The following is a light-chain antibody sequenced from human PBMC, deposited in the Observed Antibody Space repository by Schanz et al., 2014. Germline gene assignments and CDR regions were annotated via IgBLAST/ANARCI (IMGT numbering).Light chain of an antibody. Sequence: QSVLTQPPSASGTPGQRITIPCSGSSSNIGSNSVHWYQQLPGTAPKLLIYTNKERPAGVPDRFSGSKSGTSASLAISGLRSEDEADYYCAAWDGTLRGHVVFGGGTQLTVL. CDR3: AAWDGTLRGHVV. CDR1: SSNIGSNS. J-gene: IGLJ2*01. V-gene: IGLV1-47*02. CDR2: TNK.